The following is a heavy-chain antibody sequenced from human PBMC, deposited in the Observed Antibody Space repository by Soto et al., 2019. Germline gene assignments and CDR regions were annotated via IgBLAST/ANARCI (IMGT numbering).Heavy chain of an antibody. CDR2: ISGSGGST. V-gene: IGHV3-23*01. D-gene: IGHD5-18*01. CDR1: GFTFSSYA. J-gene: IGHJ4*02. CDR3: AKVRGYSYGYPDY. Sequence: XGSLRLSCSASGFTFSSYAMSWVRQAPGKGLEWVSAISGSGGSTYYADSVKGRFTISRDNSKNTLYLQMNSLRAEDTAVYYCAKVRGYSYGYPDYWGQGTLVTVSS.